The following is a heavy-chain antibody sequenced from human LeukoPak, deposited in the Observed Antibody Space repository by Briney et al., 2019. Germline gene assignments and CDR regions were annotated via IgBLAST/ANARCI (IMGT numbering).Heavy chain of an antibody. J-gene: IGHJ6*03. CDR2: INPNSGGT. CDR1: GYTFTGYY. Sequence: GASVKVSCKASGYTFTGYYMHWVRQAPGQGLEWMGWINPNSGGTNYAQNFQGRVTMTRDTSITTAYMELSSLTSADTAVYFCARSAEHCNNGVCFTDYYMDVGGKGTTVTVSS. V-gene: IGHV1-2*02. D-gene: IGHD2-8*01. CDR3: ARSAEHCNNGVCFTDYYMDV.